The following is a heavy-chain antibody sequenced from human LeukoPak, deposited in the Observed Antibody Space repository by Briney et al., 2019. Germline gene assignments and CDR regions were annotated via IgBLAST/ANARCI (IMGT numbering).Heavy chain of an antibody. CDR2: MSGSGEEI. Sequence: PGGSLRLFCAASGFTFGNYFMNWYRQAPGKGLEWVSVMSGSGEEIHYADSVEGRFTISRDNSKNILSLQMNSLRVEDTAVYFCAQYGQRLPEYWGQGVMVTVS. CDR3: AQYGQRLPEY. D-gene: IGHD6-19*01. V-gene: IGHV3-23*01. J-gene: IGHJ4*02. CDR1: GFTFGNYF.